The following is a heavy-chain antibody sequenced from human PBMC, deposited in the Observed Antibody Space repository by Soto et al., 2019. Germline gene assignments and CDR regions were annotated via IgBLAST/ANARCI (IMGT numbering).Heavy chain of an antibody. CDR2: INPNSGGT. V-gene: IGHV1-2*04. D-gene: IGHD6-13*01. CDR3: ARDGRIAAAGRGLGY. J-gene: IGHJ4*02. CDR1: GYTFTGYY. Sequence: ASVEVSCKXSGYTFTGYYMHWVRQAPGQGLEWMGWINPNSGGTNYAQKFQGWVTMTRDTSISTAYMELSRLRSDDTAVYYCARDGRIAAAGRGLGYWGQGTLVTVSS.